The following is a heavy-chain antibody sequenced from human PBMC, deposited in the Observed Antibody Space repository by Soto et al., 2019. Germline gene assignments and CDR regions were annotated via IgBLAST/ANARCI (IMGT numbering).Heavy chain of an antibody. CDR3: ARHGLRAYGDYVYFDY. J-gene: IGHJ4*02. Sequence: SETLSLTCTVSGGSISRYYWSWIRQPPGKGLEWIGYIYYSGSTYYKPSLKGRVTISVDTSNNQLSLKLSSVTAADTAVYYFARHGLRAYGDYVYFDYWGQGTLVTVSS. CDR2: IYYSGST. V-gene: IGHV4-59*01. D-gene: IGHD4-17*01. CDR1: GGSISRYY.